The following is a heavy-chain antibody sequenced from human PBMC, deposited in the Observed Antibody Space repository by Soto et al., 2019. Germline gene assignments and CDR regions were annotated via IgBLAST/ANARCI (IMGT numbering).Heavy chain of an antibody. CDR1: GFTFSNYA. CDR3: ARESARGTYVSWSGGY. D-gene: IGHD1-26*01. CDR2: MSSDGNNK. J-gene: IGHJ4*02. Sequence: QVQLVESGGGVVQPGRSLRLSCAASGFTFSNYAMHWVRQAPGKGLEWVAVMSSDGNNKDYADSVKGRFTISRDSSKNTLNLQMNSLRHEDTGVYYCARESARGTYVSWSGGYWGQGTLVTVSS. V-gene: IGHV3-30-3*01.